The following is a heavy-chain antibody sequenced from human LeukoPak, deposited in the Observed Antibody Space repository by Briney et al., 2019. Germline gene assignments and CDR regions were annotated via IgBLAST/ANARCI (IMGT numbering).Heavy chain of an antibody. CDR3: ASIGWNDVRDAFDI. V-gene: IGHV1-69*05. Sequence: SVKVSCKASGGTFSSYAISWVRQAPGQGLEWMGGIIPIFGTANYAQKFQGRVTITTDESTSTAYMELSSLRSEDTAVYYCASIGWNDVRDAFDIWGQGTMVTVSS. CDR2: IIPIFGTA. CDR1: GGTFSSYA. J-gene: IGHJ3*02. D-gene: IGHD1-1*01.